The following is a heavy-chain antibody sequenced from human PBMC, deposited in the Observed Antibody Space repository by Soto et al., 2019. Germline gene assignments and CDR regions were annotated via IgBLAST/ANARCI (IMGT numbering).Heavy chain of an antibody. Sequence: PXASLRLSGAGSGFTLRDHYIDWVRQAPGKGLEWVGRSRDKPQGYSTAYAASVKGRFTTSRDESKNSAYLQMNSLKTEDTAVYYCVRATYFSDSSGYTRCLDYWGQGTLVTVSS. CDR1: GFTLRDHY. CDR2: SRDKPQGYST. J-gene: IGHJ4*02. CDR3: VRATYFSDSSGYTRCLDY. V-gene: IGHV3-72*01. D-gene: IGHD3-22*01.